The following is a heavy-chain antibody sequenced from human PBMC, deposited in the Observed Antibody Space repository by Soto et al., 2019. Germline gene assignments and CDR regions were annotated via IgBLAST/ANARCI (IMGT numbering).Heavy chain of an antibody. CDR2: IYSGGST. CDR3: ARVGSYYDFWSGPNWFDP. J-gene: IGHJ5*02. CDR1: GFTVSSNY. V-gene: IGHV3-53*01. Sequence: SGGSLRLSCAASGFTVSSNYMSWVRQAPGKGLERVSVIYSGGSTYYADYVKGRFTISRDNSKNTLYLQMNSLRAEDTAVYYCARVGSYYDFWSGPNWFDPWGQGTLVTVSS. D-gene: IGHD3-3*01.